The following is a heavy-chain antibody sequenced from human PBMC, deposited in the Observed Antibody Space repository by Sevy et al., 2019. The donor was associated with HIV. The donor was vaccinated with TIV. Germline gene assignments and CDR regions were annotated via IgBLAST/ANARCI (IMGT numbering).Heavy chain of an antibody. Sequence: SESLSLTCTVSGGSISSYYWSWIRQPPGKGLEWIGYIYYSGSTNYNPSLKSRVTISVDTSKNQFSLKLSSVTAADTAVYYCARGGNSGXGLTYYDFWSGYLRGPDAFDIWGQGTLVLVSS. J-gene: IGHJ3*02. V-gene: IGHV4-59*01. D-gene: IGHD3-3*01. CDR3: ARGGNSGXGLTYYDFWSGYLRGPDAFDI. CDR1: GGSISSYY. CDR2: IYYSGST.